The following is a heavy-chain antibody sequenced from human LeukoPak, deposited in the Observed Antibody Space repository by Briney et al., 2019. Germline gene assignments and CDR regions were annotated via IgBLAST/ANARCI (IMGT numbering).Heavy chain of an antibody. D-gene: IGHD6-13*01. CDR2: IIPIFGTA. J-gene: IGHJ6*02. CDR3: ARDLTAAGNYYYGMDV. V-gene: IGHV1-69*13. Sequence: SVKVSCKASGGTFSSYAISWVRQAPGQGLEWMGGIIPIFGTANYAQKFQGRVTITADESTSTAYMELSSLRSEDTAVYYCARDLTAAGNYYYGMDVWGQGTTVTVSS. CDR1: GGTFSSYA.